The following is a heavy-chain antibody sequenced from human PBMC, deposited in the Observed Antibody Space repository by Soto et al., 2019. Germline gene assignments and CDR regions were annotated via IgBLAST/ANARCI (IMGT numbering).Heavy chain of an antibody. CDR3: ARDGLGYCSGGSCLGFDP. CDR1: SGYISSSNW. Sequence: PSETLSLTCAVSSGYISSSNWWSWVRQPPGKGLEWIGEIYHSGSTNYNPSLKSRVTISVDKSKNQFSLKLSSVTAADTAVYYCARDGLGYCSGGSCLGFDPWGQGTLVTVSS. CDR2: IYHSGST. D-gene: IGHD2-15*01. J-gene: IGHJ5*02. V-gene: IGHV4-4*02.